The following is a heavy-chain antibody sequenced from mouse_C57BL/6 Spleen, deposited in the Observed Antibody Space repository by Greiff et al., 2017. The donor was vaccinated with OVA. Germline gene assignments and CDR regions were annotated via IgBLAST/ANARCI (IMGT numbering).Heavy chain of an antibody. CDR2: INPGSGGT. J-gene: IGHJ2*01. V-gene: IGHV1-54*01. CDR1: GYAFTNYL. CDR3: SYYFDY. Sequence: VQLQQSGAELVRPGTSVKVSCKASGYAFTNYLIEWVKQRPGQGLEWIGVINPGSGGTNYNEKFKGKATLPADNSSSTAYMQLSSLTSEDSAVYFCSYYFDYWGQGTTLTVSS.